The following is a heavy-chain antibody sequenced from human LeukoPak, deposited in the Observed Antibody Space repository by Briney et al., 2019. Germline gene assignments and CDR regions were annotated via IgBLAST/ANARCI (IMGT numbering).Heavy chain of an antibody. J-gene: IGHJ4*02. CDR2: INHSGST. CDR3: ARAMPYFYGSIAVRGTIDY. Sequence: PSETLSLTCAVYGETFIHNFWTWIRQPPGKGLEWIGQINHSGSTYYNPSLKSRVTILVDTSKNQFSLKLTSVTAADTAVYYCARAMPYFYGSIAVRGTIDYWGQGILVTVSS. CDR1: GETFIHNF. D-gene: IGHD6-19*01. V-gene: IGHV4-34*01.